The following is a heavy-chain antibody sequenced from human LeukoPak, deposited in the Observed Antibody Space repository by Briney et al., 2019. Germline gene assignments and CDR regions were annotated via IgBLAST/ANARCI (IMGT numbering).Heavy chain of an antibody. Sequence: PGRSLRLSCEAYGFSLNSYWMHWVRQAPGEGPVWVSRISVDDRSTAYADSVKGRFTISRDNAKNTLYLGMNSLRADDTAVYYCAREGYSTGWYFFDNWGRGTRVTVSS. CDR2: ISVDDRST. J-gene: IGHJ4*02. D-gene: IGHD6-13*01. V-gene: IGHV3-74*03. CDR1: GFSLNSYW. CDR3: AREGYSTGWYFFDN.